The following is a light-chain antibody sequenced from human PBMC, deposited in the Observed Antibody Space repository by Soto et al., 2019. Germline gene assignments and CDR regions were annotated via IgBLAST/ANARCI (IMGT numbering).Light chain of an antibody. CDR2: GAS. V-gene: IGKV3-20*01. CDR3: QQYGSSPLT. Sequence: EIVLTQSPGTLSLSPGERATLSCRASQSVSNTYLAWYQQKPGQAPRLLISGASSRATGISDRFSGSGSGTDFTLTISRLEPEDFVVYYWQQYGSSPLTFGGGTKVEIK. J-gene: IGKJ4*01. CDR1: QSVSNTY.